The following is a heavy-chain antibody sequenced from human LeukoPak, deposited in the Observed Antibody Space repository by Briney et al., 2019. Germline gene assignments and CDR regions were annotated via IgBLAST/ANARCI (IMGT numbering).Heavy chain of an antibody. CDR2: ISAYNGNT. Sequence: ASVKVSCKTSGGPSSNWAISWVRQAPGQGLEWMGWISAYNGNTNYAQKLQGRVTMTTDTSTSTAYMELRSLRSDDTAVYYCARGLFPPRYCSSTGCYGGYHFDYWGQGTLVTVSS. CDR3: ARGLFPPRYCSSTGCYGGYHFDY. J-gene: IGHJ4*02. V-gene: IGHV1-18*01. CDR1: GGPSSNWA. D-gene: IGHD2-2*01.